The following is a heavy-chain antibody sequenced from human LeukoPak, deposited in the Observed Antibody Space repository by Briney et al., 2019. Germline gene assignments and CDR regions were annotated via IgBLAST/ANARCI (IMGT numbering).Heavy chain of an antibody. CDR1: GGSIRSNY. J-gene: IGHJ6*02. Sequence: SETLSLTCTVSGGSIRSNYWSWIQQPPGKGLEWIGYIYYIGSSNYNPSLKSRVTTSVDTSKNQFSLRLSSVTAADTALYYCARGMYAMDVWGQGTTVTVSS. CDR3: ARGMYAMDV. V-gene: IGHV4-59*13. CDR2: IYYIGSS.